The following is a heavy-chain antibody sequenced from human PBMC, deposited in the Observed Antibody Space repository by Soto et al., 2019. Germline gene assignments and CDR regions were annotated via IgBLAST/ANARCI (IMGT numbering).Heavy chain of an antibody. V-gene: IGHV3-23*01. D-gene: IGHD2-21*02. CDR2: IDGRDGT. CDR3: AKTGPVTARIRFVY. J-gene: IGHJ4*02. CDR1: GFTFRAYT. Sequence: EVQLLESGGGLVQPGGSLRLSCAGSGFTFRAYTMAWVRQAPGKGLEWVSGIDGRDGTYYADSVKGRFNISRDSSRNTRFLQMNSLRADDTAVYYCAKTGPVTARIRFVYWGQGTLVTVSS.